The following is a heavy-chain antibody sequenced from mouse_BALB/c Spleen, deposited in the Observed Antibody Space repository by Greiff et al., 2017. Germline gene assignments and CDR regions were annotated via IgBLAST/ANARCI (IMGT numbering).Heavy chain of an antibody. D-gene: IGHD4-1*01. Sequence: EVKLVESGGGLVQPKGSLKLSCAASGFTFNTYAMNWVRQAPGKGLEWVARIRSKSNNYATYYADSVKDRFTISRDDSQSMLYLQMNNLKTEDTAMYYCVRPNWDGAMDYWGQGTSVTVSS. CDR1: GFTFNTYA. CDR3: VRPNWDGAMDY. J-gene: IGHJ4*01. CDR2: IRSKSNNYAT. V-gene: IGHV10-1*02.